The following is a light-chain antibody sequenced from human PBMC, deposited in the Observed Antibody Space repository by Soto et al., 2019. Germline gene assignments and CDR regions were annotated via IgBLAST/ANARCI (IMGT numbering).Light chain of an antibody. CDR2: DVT. CDR1: SSDVGGYNY. V-gene: IGLV2-11*01. CDR3: CSYAGSYTFYV. Sequence: QCVLTQPRSVSGSPGQSVTISCSGTSSDVGGYNYVSWYQQYPGAAPKLMIYDVTMRPSGVPYRFSGSKSGNTASLTISGLQAEDEADYYCCSYAGSYTFYVFGGGTKVTVL. J-gene: IGLJ1*01.